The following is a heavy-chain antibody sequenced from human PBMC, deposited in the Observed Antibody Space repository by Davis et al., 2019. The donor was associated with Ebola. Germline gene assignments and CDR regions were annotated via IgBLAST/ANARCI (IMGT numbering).Heavy chain of an antibody. CDR3: TRLWFDP. V-gene: IGHV3-73*01. CDR1: GFTFSGSA. CDR2: IRSKANSYAT. Sequence: GESLKISCAASGFTFSGSAMHWVRQASGKGLEWVGRIRSKANSYATAYAASVEGRFTISRDDSKNTAYLQMNSLKTEDTAVYYCTRLWFDPWGQGTLVTVSS. J-gene: IGHJ5*02.